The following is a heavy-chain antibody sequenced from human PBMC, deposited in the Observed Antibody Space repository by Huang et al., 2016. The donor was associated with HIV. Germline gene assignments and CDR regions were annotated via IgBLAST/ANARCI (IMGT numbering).Heavy chain of an antibody. J-gene: IGHJ5*02. Sequence: QLQLQESGPGLVKPSQNLSLICTVFGGSVSSRNYYWARIRQPPGKGLEWIGSIHHSGTDYYNRSLKRRVSMIVDKSKNQFSLEVTSATAADSAIYYCARQGGDCTSISCYLSWFDPWGQGTLVTVSS. CDR2: IHHSGTD. V-gene: IGHV4-39*01. CDR1: GGSVSSRNYY. D-gene: IGHD2-2*01. CDR3: ARQGGDCTSISCYLSWFDP.